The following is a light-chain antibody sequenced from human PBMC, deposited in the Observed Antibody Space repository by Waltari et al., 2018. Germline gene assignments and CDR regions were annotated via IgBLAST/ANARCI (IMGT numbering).Light chain of an antibody. CDR3: SSYTSSSIVV. CDR2: DVS. Sequence: QSALTQPASVSGSPGQSITISCTGTSSDVGGYNYVSWYQQHPGKAPQLMIYDVSNRPSGVSNRFSGSKPGNTASLTISGLQAEDEADYYCSSYTSSSIVVFGGGTKLTVL. V-gene: IGLV2-14*03. CDR1: SSDVGGYNY. J-gene: IGLJ2*01.